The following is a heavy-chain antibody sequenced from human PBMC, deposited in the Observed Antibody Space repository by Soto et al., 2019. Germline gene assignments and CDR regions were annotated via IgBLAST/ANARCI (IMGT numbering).Heavy chain of an antibody. J-gene: IGHJ4*02. CDR2: ISAYNANA. Sequence: QIQLLQSGAEVKKPGASVKVTCKASGYTFRNFGITWVRQAPGQGLERMGWISAYNANANYAQKFQGRLTMTADTSTSTAYMELRSLRSADTAVYYCARENSYFDYWGQGTLVTVAS. CDR1: GYTFRNFG. V-gene: IGHV1-18*01. CDR3: ARENSYFDY.